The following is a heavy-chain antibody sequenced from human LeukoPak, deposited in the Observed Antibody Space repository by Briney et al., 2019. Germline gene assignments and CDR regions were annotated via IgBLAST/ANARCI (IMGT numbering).Heavy chain of an antibody. J-gene: IGHJ4*02. V-gene: IGHV3-9*01. CDR1: GFTFDDYA. CDR2: ISWNSGSI. Sequence: GGSLRLSCAASGFTFDDYAMHWVRQAPGKGLEWVSGISWNSGSIGYADSVKGRFTISRDNAKNSLYLQMNSLRAEDTALYYCAKDTRFSSGWLDYWGQGTLVTVSS. D-gene: IGHD6-19*01. CDR3: AKDTRFSSGWLDY.